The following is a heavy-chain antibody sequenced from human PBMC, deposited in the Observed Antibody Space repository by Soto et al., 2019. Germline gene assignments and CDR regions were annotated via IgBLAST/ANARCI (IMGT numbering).Heavy chain of an antibody. V-gene: IGHV3-74*02. J-gene: IGHJ4*02. CDR2: INSDGTTT. CDR1: GFTFSNYW. D-gene: IGHD2-21*02. CDR3: AKSARGVYGDFD. Sequence: EVQLVESGGGLVQPGGSLRLSCAASGFTFSNYWIHWVRQAPGKGLVWVSRINSDGTTTNYADSVKGRFTISRDNARNTVSLQMNSLRADDTAVYFCAKSARGVYGDFDWGQGTLVTVSS.